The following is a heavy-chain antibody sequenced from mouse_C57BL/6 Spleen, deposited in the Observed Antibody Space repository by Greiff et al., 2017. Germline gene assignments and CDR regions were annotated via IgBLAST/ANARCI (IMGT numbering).Heavy chain of an antibody. D-gene: IGHD3-2*02. CDR3: ARPDSSGYVRFAY. J-gene: IGHJ3*01. CDR1: GFTFSSYG. Sequence: EVKLVESGGDLVKPGGSLKLSCAASGFTFSSYGMSWVRQTPDKRLEWVATISSGGSYTYYPDSVKGRFTIYRDNAKNTLYLQMSSLKSEDTAMYYCARPDSSGYVRFAYWGQGTLVTVSA. CDR2: ISSGGSYT. V-gene: IGHV5-6*01.